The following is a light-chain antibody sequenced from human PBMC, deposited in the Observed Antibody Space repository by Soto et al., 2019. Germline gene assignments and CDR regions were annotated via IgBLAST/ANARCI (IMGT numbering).Light chain of an antibody. J-gene: IGLJ1*01. CDR2: EGS. V-gene: IGLV2-23*01. Sequence: QSVLTQPASVSGSPGQSITISCTGTSSDVGGYDLVSWYQQHPGKAPKLMIYEGSKRPSGVSNRFSGSKSGNTASLTISGLQAEDEADYYCCSYEVISNYVFGPGTQVTVL. CDR1: SSDVGGYDL. CDR3: CSYEVISNYV.